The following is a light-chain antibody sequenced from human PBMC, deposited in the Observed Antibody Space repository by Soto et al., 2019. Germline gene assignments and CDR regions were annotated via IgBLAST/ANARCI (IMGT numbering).Light chain of an antibody. CDR1: SRDVGAYDY. V-gene: IGLV2-14*03. J-gene: IGLJ1*01. Sequence: QSALTQPASVSGSPGQSITISCTGTSRDVGAYDYVSWYLQYPDKAPQLLIYYVDHRPSGVSSRFSGSKSGNTASLTISGLQVDDEADYFCSSYTTSSPYVFGAGTKLTVL. CDR3: SSYTTSSPYV. CDR2: YVD.